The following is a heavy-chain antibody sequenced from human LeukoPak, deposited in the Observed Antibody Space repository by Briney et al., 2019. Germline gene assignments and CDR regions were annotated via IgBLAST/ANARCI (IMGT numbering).Heavy chain of an antibody. CDR3: AKTKGYTFDY. D-gene: IGHD5-18*01. CDR1: GFTFSNYN. Sequence: PGGSLRLSCAASGFTFSNYNMNWVRQAPGKGLEWVSYISSSRGTIYYADSVKGRFTISRDNAKNSLYVQMNSLRDEDTAVYHCAKTKGYTFDYWGQGTLVTVSA. CDR2: ISSSRGTI. J-gene: IGHJ4*02. V-gene: IGHV3-48*02.